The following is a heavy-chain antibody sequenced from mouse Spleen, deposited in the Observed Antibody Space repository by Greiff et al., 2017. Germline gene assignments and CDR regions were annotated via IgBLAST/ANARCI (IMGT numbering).Heavy chain of an antibody. Sequence: QVQLKESGAELARPGASVKLSCKASGYTFTSYGISWVKQRTGQGLEWIGEIYPRSGNTYYNEKFKGKATLTADKSSSTAYMALRSLTSEDSAVYFCARLRGNSVDYWGQGTSVTVSS. D-gene: IGHD2-1*01. CDR1: GYTFTSYG. CDR3: ARLRGNSVDY. J-gene: IGHJ4*01. V-gene: IGHV1-81*01. CDR2: IYPRSGNT.